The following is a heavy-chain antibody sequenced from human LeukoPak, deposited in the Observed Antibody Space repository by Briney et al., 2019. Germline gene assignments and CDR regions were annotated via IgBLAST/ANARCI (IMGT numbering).Heavy chain of an antibody. CDR3: ARGYDSSGYLPNY. D-gene: IGHD3-22*01. V-gene: IGHV4-39*07. CDR2: IYYSGST. J-gene: IGHJ4*02. CDR1: SGSISSSSYY. Sequence: PSETLSLTCTVSSGSISSSSYYWGWIRQPPGKGLEWIGSIYYSGSTYYNPSLKSRVTISVDTSKNQFSLKLSSVTAADTAVYYCARGYDSSGYLPNYWGQGTLVTVSS.